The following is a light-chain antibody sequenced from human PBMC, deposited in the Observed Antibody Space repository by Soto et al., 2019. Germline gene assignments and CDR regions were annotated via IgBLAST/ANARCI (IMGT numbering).Light chain of an antibody. Sequence: DVVMTQSPLSLPVTLGQPASISCRSSQSLMHSDGNTYSNWFQQRPRQSPRRLNYEVSDRDSGVPDRFRGRGSGTDFSLKISRVEAEDVGVYYCIQGTHGPWTVGQGTEVEIK. CDR2: EVS. CDR3: IQGTHGPWT. V-gene: IGKV2-30*02. J-gene: IGKJ1*01. CDR1: QSLMHSDGNTY.